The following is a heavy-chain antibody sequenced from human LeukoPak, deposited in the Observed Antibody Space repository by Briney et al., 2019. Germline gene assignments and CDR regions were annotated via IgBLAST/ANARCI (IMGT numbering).Heavy chain of an antibody. CDR3: ARVSAKYCGGDCYSGPFDY. Sequence: GGSLRLSCAASGFTFSSYAMHWVRQAPGKGLEWVAVISYDGSNKYYADSVKGRFTISRDNSKNTLYLQMNSLRAEDTAVYYCARVSAKYCGGDCYSGPFDYWGQGTLVTVSS. J-gene: IGHJ4*02. CDR2: ISYDGSNK. D-gene: IGHD2-21*02. CDR1: GFTFSSYA. V-gene: IGHV3-30*04.